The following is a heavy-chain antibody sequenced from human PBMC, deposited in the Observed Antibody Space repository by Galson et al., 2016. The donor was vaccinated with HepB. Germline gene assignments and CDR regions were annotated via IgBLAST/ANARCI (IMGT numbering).Heavy chain of an antibody. D-gene: IGHD1-26*01. CDR2: IIPIFGTA. V-gene: IGHV1-69*13. CDR1: GGTFSSYA. Sequence: SVKVSCKASGGTFSSYAISWVRQAPGQGLEWMGGIIPIFGTANYAQKFQGRVTITADQSTSTAYMEMSSLRPEDTAVYYCARVGGGSYYGGLDYWGQGTLVTGSS. J-gene: IGHJ4*02. CDR3: ARVGGGSYYGGLDY.